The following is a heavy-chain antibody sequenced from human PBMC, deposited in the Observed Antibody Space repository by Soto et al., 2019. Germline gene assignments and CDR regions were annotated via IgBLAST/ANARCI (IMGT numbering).Heavy chain of an antibody. CDR2: ISGSGGST. V-gene: IGHV3-23*01. CDR1: GFTFSSYA. D-gene: IGHD3-10*01. J-gene: IGHJ4*01. CDR3: AKAPNYYGSGSHYKPSSGGEYYFDY. Sequence: EVQLLESGGGLVQPGGSLRLSCAASGFTFSSYAMSWVRQAPGKGLEWVSAISGSGGSTYYADSVKGRFTISRDNSKNTLYLQMNSLRAEDTAVYYCAKAPNYYGSGSHYKPSSGGEYYFDYCGHGTLVTVSS.